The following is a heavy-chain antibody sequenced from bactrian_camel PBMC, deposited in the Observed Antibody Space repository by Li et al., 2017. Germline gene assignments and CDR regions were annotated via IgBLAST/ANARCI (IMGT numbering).Heavy chain of an antibody. Sequence: QLVESGGGSVQAGGSLRLSCVASGTTASRNCMAWFRQAPGKEREGVARIYTGSGNTYYADSVKGRFTISQDNAKNTVYLQMNSLKPEDTAMYYCAASSSEKGLLFRLLAPIPDSYWGQGTQVTVS. D-gene: IGHD3*01. CDR1: GTTASRNC. V-gene: IGHV3S25*01. J-gene: IGHJ4*01. CDR3: AASSSEKGLLFRLLAPIPDSY. CDR2: IYTGSGNT.